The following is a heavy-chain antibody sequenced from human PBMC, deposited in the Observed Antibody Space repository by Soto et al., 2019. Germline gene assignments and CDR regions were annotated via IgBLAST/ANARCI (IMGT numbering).Heavy chain of an antibody. V-gene: IGHV3-30-3*01. CDR3: AREKGDSSGYYPTYGMDV. CDR2: ISYDGSNK. CDR1: GFTFSSYA. Sequence: QVQPVESGGGVVQPGRSLRLSCAASGFTFSSYAMHWVRQAPGKGLEWVAVISYDGSNKYYADSVKGRFTISRDNSKNTLYLQMNSLRAEDTAVYYCAREKGDSSGYYPTYGMDVWGQGTTVTVSS. D-gene: IGHD3-22*01. J-gene: IGHJ6*02.